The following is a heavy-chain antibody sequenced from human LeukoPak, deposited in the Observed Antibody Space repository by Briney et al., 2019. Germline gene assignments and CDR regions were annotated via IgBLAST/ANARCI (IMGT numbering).Heavy chain of an antibody. CDR1: GYTFTSYC. CDR3: ARVAVAGNFDY. D-gene: IGHD6-19*01. Sequence: ASVKVSCKASGYTFTSYCMHWVRQAPGQGLEWMGIINPSGGSTSYAQKFQGRVTMTRDTSTSTVYMELSSLRSEDTAVYYCARVAVAGNFDYWGQGTLVTVSS. CDR2: INPSGGST. V-gene: IGHV1-46*01. J-gene: IGHJ4*02.